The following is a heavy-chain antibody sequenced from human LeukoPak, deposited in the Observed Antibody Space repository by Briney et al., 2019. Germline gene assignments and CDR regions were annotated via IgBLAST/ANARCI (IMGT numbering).Heavy chain of an antibody. Sequence: PGGSLRLSCVASGFTFDTYTMNWVRQAPGKGLECVSSISSKSGYIHYADSVKGRFIISRDNAKNSLSLQMNSLRAEDTAVYYCARVRTAYYPDYWGQGTLVTVSS. CDR1: GFTFDTYT. V-gene: IGHV3-21*01. CDR2: ISSKSGYI. CDR3: ARVRTAYYPDY. D-gene: IGHD3/OR15-3a*01. J-gene: IGHJ4*02.